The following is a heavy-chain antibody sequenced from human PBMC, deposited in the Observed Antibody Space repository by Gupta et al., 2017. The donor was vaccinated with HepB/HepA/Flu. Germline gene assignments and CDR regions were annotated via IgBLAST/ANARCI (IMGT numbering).Heavy chain of an antibody. Sequence: EVQLVESGGGLVQPGRSLRLSCAASGFTFDDYAMHWVRQAPGKGLEWVSGISWNSGSIGYADSVKGRFTISRDNAKNSLYLQMNSLRAEDTALYYCAKGLGYCSSTSCQYYYYGMDVWGQGTTVTVSS. J-gene: IGHJ6*02. CDR2: ISWNSGSI. V-gene: IGHV3-9*01. CDR1: GFTFDDYA. D-gene: IGHD2-2*01. CDR3: AKGLGYCSSTSCQYYYYGMDV.